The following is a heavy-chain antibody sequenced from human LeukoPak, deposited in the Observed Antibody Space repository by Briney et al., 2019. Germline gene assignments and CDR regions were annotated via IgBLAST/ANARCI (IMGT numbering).Heavy chain of an antibody. CDR1: GYTLTELS. J-gene: IGHJ4*02. D-gene: IGHD3-22*01. V-gene: IGHV1-24*01. CDR2: FDPEDGET. Sequence: ASVKVSCKVSGYTLTELSMHWVRQAPGKGLEWMGGFDPEDGETIYAQKFQGRVTMTTDPSTSTAYMELRSLRSDDTAVYYCARDYYDNSGYYSHSGGYWGQGTLVTVSS. CDR3: ARDYYDNSGYYSHSGGY.